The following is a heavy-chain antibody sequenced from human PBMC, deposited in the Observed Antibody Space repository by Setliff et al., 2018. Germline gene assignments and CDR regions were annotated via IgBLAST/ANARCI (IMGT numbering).Heavy chain of an antibody. Sequence: TSETLSLTCTVSGYSISSGYYWGWIRQPPGKGLEWIGSIYHSGSTYYNPSLKSRVTISVDMSKNQFSLKLNSVTAADTAVYYCARELDYWGQGTLGTVS. V-gene: IGHV4-38-2*02. CDR3: ARELDY. CDR2: IYHSGST. J-gene: IGHJ4*02. CDR1: GYSISSGYY.